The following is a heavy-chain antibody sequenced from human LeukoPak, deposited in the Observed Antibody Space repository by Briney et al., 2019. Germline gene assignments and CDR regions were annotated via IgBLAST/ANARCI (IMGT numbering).Heavy chain of an antibody. CDR1: GYTFTGYY. D-gene: IGHD2-15*01. CDR3: ARGFTLYWLSLDY. CDR2: INPNSGGT. V-gene: IGHV1-2*02. Sequence: ASVKVSCTASGYTFTGYYMHWVRQAPGQGLEWMGWINPNSGGTNYAQKFQGRVTITNDTSTNTVYMELSSLTSEDTAVYYCARGFTLYWLSLDYGGKGTLVTVSS. J-gene: IGHJ4*02.